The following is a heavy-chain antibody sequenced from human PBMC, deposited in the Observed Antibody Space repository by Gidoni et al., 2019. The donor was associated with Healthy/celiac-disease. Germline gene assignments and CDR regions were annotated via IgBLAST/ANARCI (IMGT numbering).Heavy chain of an antibody. CDR2: INHSGST. D-gene: IGHD6-6*01. CDR3: ARTTGLAEKSIAAKPGPRWAFDI. CDR1: GGSFSGYY. Sequence: QVQLQQWGAGLLKPSETLSLTCAVYGGSFSGYYWSWIRQPPGKGLEWIGEINHSGSTNYNPSLKSRVTISVDTSKNQFSLKLSSVTAADTAVYYCARTTGLAEKSIAAKPGPRWAFDIWGQGTMVTVSS. J-gene: IGHJ3*02. V-gene: IGHV4-34*01.